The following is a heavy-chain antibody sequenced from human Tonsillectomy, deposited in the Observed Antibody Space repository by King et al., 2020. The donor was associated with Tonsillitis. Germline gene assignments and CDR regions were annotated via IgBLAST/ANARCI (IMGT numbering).Heavy chain of an antibody. CDR2: ISISSGYI. J-gene: IGHJ4*02. CDR1: GFPFGGFS. D-gene: IGHD2-2*01. Sequence: QLVQSGGGLAKPGGSLKLSCPASGFPFGGFSMNWVRQAPGKGLGGVPSISISSGYIYYPDSLKGRFPNSRDNAKNPLYLQMNSLRAEDTAVYYCAIYCSSTSCSLPGGYWGQGTLVTVSS. CDR3: AIYCSSTSCSLPGGY. V-gene: IGHV3-21*01.